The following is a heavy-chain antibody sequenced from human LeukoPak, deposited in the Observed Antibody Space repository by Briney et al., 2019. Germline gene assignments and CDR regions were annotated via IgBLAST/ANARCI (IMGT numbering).Heavy chain of an antibody. CDR2: INSDGSST. CDR3: ARASDYEYWYFDL. CDR1: GFTFSSYW. Sequence: GGSLRLSCAASGFTFSSYWMHWVRQAPGKGLVWVSRINSDGSSTSYADSVKGRFTISRDNAKNTLYPQMNSLRAEDTAVYYCARASDYEYWYFDLWGRGTLVTVSS. J-gene: IGHJ2*01. D-gene: IGHD4-17*01. V-gene: IGHV3-74*01.